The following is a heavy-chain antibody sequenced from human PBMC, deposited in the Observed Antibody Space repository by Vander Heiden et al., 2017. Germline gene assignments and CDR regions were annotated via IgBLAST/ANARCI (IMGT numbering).Heavy chain of an antibody. Sequence: QLQLQESGPGLVNPSETLSLPCSVSGDSITSSLYYWGWTRQPPGQGLEWIGSTSYSGNTYYKSSLKSRVTISIDTSKNQFSLKLNSVTAADTAVYYCARHRGANWGLADYWGQGTLVTVSS. CDR2: TSYSGNT. CDR1: GDSITSSLYY. V-gene: IGHV4-39*01. CDR3: ARHRGANWGLADY. D-gene: IGHD7-27*01. J-gene: IGHJ4*02.